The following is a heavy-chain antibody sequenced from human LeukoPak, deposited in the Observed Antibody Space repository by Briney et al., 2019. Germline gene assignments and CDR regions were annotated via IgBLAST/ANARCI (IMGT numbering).Heavy chain of an antibody. D-gene: IGHD3-22*01. CDR2: ISWNSGSI. CDR3: AKDQRHYYDSSGYYDY. CDR1: GFTFDDYA. Sequence: GGSLRLSCAASGFTFDDYAMHWVRQAPGKGVEWVSTISWNSGSIGYADSVKGRFTISRDNSKNTLYLQMNSLRAEDTAVYYCAKDQRHYYDSSGYYDYWGQGTLVTVSS. J-gene: IGHJ4*02. V-gene: IGHV3-9*01.